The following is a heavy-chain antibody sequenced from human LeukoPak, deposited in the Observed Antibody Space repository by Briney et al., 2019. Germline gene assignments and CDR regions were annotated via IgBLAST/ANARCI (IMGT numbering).Heavy chain of an antibody. CDR1: GFTFSSYG. D-gene: IGHD6-19*01. J-gene: IGHJ4*02. CDR2: ISGSGGST. V-gene: IGHV3-23*01. Sequence: GGTLRLSCAASGFTFSSYGMSWVRQAPGEGLEWVSAISGSGGSTYYADSVKGRFTISRDNSKNTLYLQMNSLRAEDTAVYYCAKDYSSGWQKSFDFWGQGTLVTVSS. CDR3: AKDYSSGWQKSFDF.